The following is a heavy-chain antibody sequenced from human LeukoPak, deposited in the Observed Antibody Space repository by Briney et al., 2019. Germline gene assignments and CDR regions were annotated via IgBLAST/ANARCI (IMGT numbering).Heavy chain of an antibody. CDR1: GFTFSSYW. J-gene: IGHJ3*02. Sequence: GGSLRLSCAASGFTFSSYWMSWVRQAPGKGLEWVANIKQDGSEKYYVDSVKGRFTTSRDNAKNSLFLQMNSLRADDTAVYYCARDRTVGSTWYDAFDIWGQGTMVTVFS. D-gene: IGHD6-13*01. CDR2: IKQDGSEK. V-gene: IGHV3-7*01. CDR3: ARDRTVGSTWYDAFDI.